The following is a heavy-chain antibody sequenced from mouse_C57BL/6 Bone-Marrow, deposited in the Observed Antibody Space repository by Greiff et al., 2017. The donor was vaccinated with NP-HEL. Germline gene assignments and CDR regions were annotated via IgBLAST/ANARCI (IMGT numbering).Heavy chain of an antibody. CDR1: GYTFTDYN. J-gene: IGHJ3*01. D-gene: IGHD1-1*01. Sequence: EVQLQQSGPELVKPGASVKIPCKASGYTFTDYNMDWVKQSHGKSLEWIGDINPNNGGTIYNQKFKGKATLTVDKSSSTAYMELRSLTSEDTAVYYCARSPVVYYYGSSPWFAYWGQGTLVTVSA. CDR2: INPNNGGT. V-gene: IGHV1-18*01. CDR3: ARSPVVYYYGSSPWFAY.